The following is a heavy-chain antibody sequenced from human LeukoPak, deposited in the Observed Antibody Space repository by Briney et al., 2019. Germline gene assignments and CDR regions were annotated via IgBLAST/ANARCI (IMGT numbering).Heavy chain of an antibody. CDR1: GFTFSSYA. V-gene: IGHV3-23*01. J-gene: IGHJ5*02. CDR3: AKERMYYDFWSGYYLPSGWFDP. D-gene: IGHD3-3*01. CDR2: ISGSGGST. Sequence: PGGSLRLSCAASGFTFSSYAMSWVRQAPGKGLEWVSAISGSGGSTYYADSVKGRFTISRDNSKNTLYLQMNSLRAEDTAVYYCAKERMYYDFWSGYYLPSGWFDPRGQGTLVTVSS.